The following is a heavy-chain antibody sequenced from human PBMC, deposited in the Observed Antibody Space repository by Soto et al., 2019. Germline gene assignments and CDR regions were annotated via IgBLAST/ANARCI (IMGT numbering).Heavy chain of an antibody. D-gene: IGHD2-15*01. CDR2: IGHSGSA. V-gene: IGHV4-34*01. Sequence: QVQLQQWGAGLLKPSETLSLTCAVYGGSFSGYYWTWIRQPPGKGLEWVGEIGHSGSATYRPSLKSRVHLSGEPSNNQFPLRLSSVTAADPAVYYCARGGNCIVSSCPLGSHYGMDVWGQGTTVTVSS. CDR3: ARGGNCIVSSCPLGSHYGMDV. CDR1: GGSFSGYY. J-gene: IGHJ6*02.